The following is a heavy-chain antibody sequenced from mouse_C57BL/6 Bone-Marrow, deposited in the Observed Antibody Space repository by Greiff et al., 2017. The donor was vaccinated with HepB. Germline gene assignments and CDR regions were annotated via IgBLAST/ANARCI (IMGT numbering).Heavy chain of an antibody. V-gene: IGHV1-5*01. CDR3: TRDSYLYWYVDV. CDR2: IYPGNSDT. CDR1: GYTFTSYW. Sequence: VQLQQSGTVLVRPGASVKMSCKTSGYTFTSYWMHWVKQRPGQGLEWIGAIYPGNSDTSYNQKFKGKAKLTAVTSASTAYMELSSLTNEDSAVYYCTRDSYLYWYVDVWGTGTTVTVSS. J-gene: IGHJ1*03. D-gene: IGHD5-5*01.